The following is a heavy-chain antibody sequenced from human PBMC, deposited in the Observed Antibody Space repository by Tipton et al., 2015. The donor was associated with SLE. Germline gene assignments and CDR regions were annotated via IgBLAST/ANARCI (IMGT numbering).Heavy chain of an antibody. CDR3: ASESLLPLVYATWYFDH. CDR1: GGFISTFY. CDR2: VGSSGSP. J-gene: IGHJ2*01. D-gene: IGHD2-8*01. V-gene: IGHV4-4*07. Sequence: TLSLTCTVSGGFISTFYWNWLLPPDGKGLAWIGRVGSSGSPTYNTTLKNRVTTSVDTSTNKFSLKLTSVTGADPAVYYCASESLLPLVYATWYFDHWGRGTLVTVSS.